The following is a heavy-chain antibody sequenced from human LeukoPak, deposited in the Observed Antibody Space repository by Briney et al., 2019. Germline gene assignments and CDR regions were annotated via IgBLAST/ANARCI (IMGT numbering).Heavy chain of an antibody. CDR1: GFTFSIYT. D-gene: IGHD6-19*01. CDR2: ISSDINNK. J-gene: IGHJ3*02. Sequence: GRSLRLSCAASGFTFSIYTMHWVRQAPGKGLEWVAVISSDINNKNYADSVKGRFSISRDNSQNTLYLQMNSLRVEDTAVYYCAKGKSWLVQDDAFDIWGQGTMVTVSS. CDR3: AKGKSWLVQDDAFDI. V-gene: IGHV3-30-3*01.